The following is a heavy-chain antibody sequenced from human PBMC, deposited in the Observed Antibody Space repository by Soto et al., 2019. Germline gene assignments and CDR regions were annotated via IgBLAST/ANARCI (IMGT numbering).Heavy chain of an antibody. CDR1: GYTLTELS. V-gene: IGHV1-24*01. J-gene: IGHJ4*02. D-gene: IGHD6-19*01. CDR3: ATLAVAGSPKDY. Sequence: ASVKVSCKVSGYTLTELSMHWVRQAPGKGLEWMGGFDPEDGETIYAQKFQGRVTMTEDTSTDTAYMELSSLRSEDTAVYYCATLAVAGSPKDYWGQGTLVTVSS. CDR2: FDPEDGET.